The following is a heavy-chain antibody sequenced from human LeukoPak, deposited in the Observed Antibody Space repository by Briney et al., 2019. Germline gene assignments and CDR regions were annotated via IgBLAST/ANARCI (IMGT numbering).Heavy chain of an antibody. CDR3: ASEKVTGFDY. CDR2: ISYDGSNK. Sequence: GGSLRLSCAASGFTFTSYAMRWVRQAPGKGLEWVAVISYDGSNKYYADSVKGRFTISRDNSKNTLYLQMNSLRPEDTAVYYCASEKVTGFDYWGQGTLVTVSS. CDR1: GFTFTSYA. J-gene: IGHJ4*02. V-gene: IGHV3-30*04. D-gene: IGHD2-21*02.